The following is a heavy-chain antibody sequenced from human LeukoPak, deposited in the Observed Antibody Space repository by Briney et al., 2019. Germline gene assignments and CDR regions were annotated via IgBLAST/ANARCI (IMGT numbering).Heavy chain of an antibody. Sequence: PSETLSLTCTVSGGSISSSSYYWGWIRQPPGKGLEWIGSIYYSGSTYYNPSLKSRVTISVDTSKNQFSLKLSSVTAADTAVYYCARASPMIVGEEGYFDYWGRGTLVTVSS. J-gene: IGHJ4*02. CDR1: GGSISSSSYY. CDR3: ARASPMIVGEEGYFDY. CDR2: IYYSGST. V-gene: IGHV4-39*07. D-gene: IGHD3-22*01.